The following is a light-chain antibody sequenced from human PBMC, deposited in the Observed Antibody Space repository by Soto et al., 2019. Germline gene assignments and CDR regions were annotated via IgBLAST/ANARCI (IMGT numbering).Light chain of an antibody. V-gene: IGLV2-14*01. CDR2: EVS. CDR1: SSDVGGYNY. Sequence: QSALTQPRSVSGSPGQSVTISCTGTSSDVGGYNYVSWYQQHPGKAPKLMIYEVSNRPSGVSNRFSGSKSGITASLTISGLQAEDEADYYCSSYTSSSTYVVFGGGTKLTVL. CDR3: SSYTSSSTYVV. J-gene: IGLJ2*01.